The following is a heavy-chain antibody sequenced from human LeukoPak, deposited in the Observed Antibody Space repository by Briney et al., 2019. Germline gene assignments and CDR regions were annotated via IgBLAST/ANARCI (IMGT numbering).Heavy chain of an antibody. Sequence: PGRSLRLSCAASGFTFSSYAMSWVRQAPGKGLEWVSAISGSGGSTYYADSVKGRFTISRDNSKNTLYLQMNSLRAEDTAVYYCIDWGVATILHGYWGQGTLVTVSS. CDR1: GFTFSSYA. CDR2: ISGSGGST. V-gene: IGHV3-23*01. CDR3: IDWGVATILHGY. D-gene: IGHD5-12*01. J-gene: IGHJ4*02.